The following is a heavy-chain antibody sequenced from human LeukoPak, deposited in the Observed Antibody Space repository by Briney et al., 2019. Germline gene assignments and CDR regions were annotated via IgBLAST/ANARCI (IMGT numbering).Heavy chain of an antibody. CDR3: AKKGVIMIRGYIDY. V-gene: IGHV3-53*01. Sequence: GGSLRLSCAASGFTVSGNYMSWVRQAPGKGLEWVSVIYSGGSTYYADSVKGRFTISRDNSKNTLYLQMNSLRAEDTAVYYCAKKGVIMIRGYIDYWGQGTLVTVSS. D-gene: IGHD3-10*01. CDR1: GFTVSGNY. CDR2: IYSGGST. J-gene: IGHJ4*02.